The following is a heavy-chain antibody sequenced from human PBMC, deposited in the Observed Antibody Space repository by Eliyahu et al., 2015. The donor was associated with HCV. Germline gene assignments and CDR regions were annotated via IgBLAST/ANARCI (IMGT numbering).Heavy chain of an antibody. CDR3: SKAPKTWYYFDY. J-gene: IGHJ4*01. Sequence: EVQLLESGGGLVQPGGSLRLXCTASGFTFGSYAMNWVRQAPGKGLEWVSSIRASGDTTYYADSVKGRFTISRDNSKNTLYLQMNSLRAEDTAVYYCSKAPKTWYYFDYWGQGTLVTVSS. V-gene: IGHV3-23*01. CDR2: IRASGDTT. CDR1: GFTFGSYA.